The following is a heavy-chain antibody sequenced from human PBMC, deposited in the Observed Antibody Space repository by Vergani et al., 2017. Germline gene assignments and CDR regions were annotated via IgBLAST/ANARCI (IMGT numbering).Heavy chain of an antibody. CDR2: INPILGIA. J-gene: IGHJ4*02. CDR1: GGTFSSYT. Sequence: QVQLVQSGAEVKKPGSSVKVSCKASGGTFSSYTISWVRQAPGQGLEWMGRINPILGIANYAQKVQGRVTMTRDTSTSTVYMELSILRAEDTAVYYCARDVGATKFDYWGQGTLVTVAS. D-gene: IGHD5-24*01. V-gene: IGHV1-69*08. CDR3: ARDVGATKFDY.